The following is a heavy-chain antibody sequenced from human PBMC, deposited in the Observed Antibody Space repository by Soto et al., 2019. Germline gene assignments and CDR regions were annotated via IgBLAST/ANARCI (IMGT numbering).Heavy chain of an antibody. D-gene: IGHD2-15*01. CDR1: GGTFSGYT. CDR2: IIPILGIA. Sequence: QVQLVQSGAEVKKPGSSVKVSCKASGGTFSGYTISGVRQAPGQGLECMGRIIPILGIANYAQKFQGRVTITADKSTSTAYMELSSLRSEDTAVYYCARGGCSGGSCYPNWFDPWGQGTLVTVSS. CDR3: ARGGCSGGSCYPNWFDP. V-gene: IGHV1-69*02. J-gene: IGHJ5*02.